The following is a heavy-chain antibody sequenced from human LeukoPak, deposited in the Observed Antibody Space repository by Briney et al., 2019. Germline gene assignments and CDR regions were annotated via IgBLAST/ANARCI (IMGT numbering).Heavy chain of an antibody. J-gene: IGHJ4*02. D-gene: IGHD5-18*01. CDR3: ASGQLWLDY. Sequence: SETLSLTCTVSGGSLSSSYWTWIRQPPGKGLEWIGYIYHDAGITNYNPSLRSRVTISVEMSKNQVSLRLRSVIAADTAVYYCASGQLWLDYWGQGTRVTVSS. CDR2: IYHDAGIT. CDR1: GGSLSSSY. V-gene: IGHV4-59*08.